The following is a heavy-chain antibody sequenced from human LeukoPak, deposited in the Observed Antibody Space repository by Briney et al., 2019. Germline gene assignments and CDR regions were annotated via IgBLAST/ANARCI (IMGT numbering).Heavy chain of an antibody. Sequence: KASQTLSLTCTVSGGSISSSSYYWGWIRQPPGKGLEWIGSIYYSGSTYYNPSLKSRVTISVDTSKNQFSLKLSSVTAADTAVYYCAMVGSGGYWDQHNWFDPWGQGTLVTVSS. D-gene: IGHD3-10*01. CDR2: IYYSGST. V-gene: IGHV4-39*01. J-gene: IGHJ5*02. CDR3: AMVGSGGYWDQHNWFDP. CDR1: GGSISSSSYY.